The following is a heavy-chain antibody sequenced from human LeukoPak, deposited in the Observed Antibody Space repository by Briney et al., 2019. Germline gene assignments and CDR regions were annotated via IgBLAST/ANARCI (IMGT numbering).Heavy chain of an antibody. Sequence: SETLSLTCTVSGGSISSYYWSWIRQPPGKGLEWIGYIYTSGSTYYNPSLKSRVTISVDTSKNQFSLKLSSVTAADTAVYYCAGPAANAFDIWGQGTMVTVSS. CDR3: AGPAANAFDI. D-gene: IGHD2-2*01. J-gene: IGHJ3*02. CDR2: IYTSGST. CDR1: GGSISSYY. V-gene: IGHV4-4*09.